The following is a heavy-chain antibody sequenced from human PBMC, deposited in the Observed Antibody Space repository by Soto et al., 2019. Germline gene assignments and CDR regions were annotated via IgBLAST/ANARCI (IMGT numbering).Heavy chain of an antibody. V-gene: IGHV3-74*01. J-gene: IGHJ4*02. CDR3: ARVPTGRYGVWNY. Sequence: EVQLVESGGGLVQPGGSLRLSCAASGFTFSSYWMHWVRQAPGKGLVWVSRINPDGTTTTYADSVKGRFTFSRDNANNTQYLQMNSLRGDDTAVYYCARVPTGRYGVWNYWGQGTLVTVSS. CDR2: INPDGTTT. D-gene: IGHD3-16*01. CDR1: GFTFSSYW.